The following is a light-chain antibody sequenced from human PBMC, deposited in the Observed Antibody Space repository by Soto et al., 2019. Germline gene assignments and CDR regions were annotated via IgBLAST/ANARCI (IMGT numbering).Light chain of an antibody. CDR3: QKYNKAPWI. J-gene: IGKJ1*01. V-gene: IGKV1-27*01. CDR1: RDIDNS. Sequence: DIQVTQSPPSLSASVGDRVIITCRASRDIDNSLAWYQQVPGKAPKLLIYAASTLQSGVPSRFRGSGSGTSFILTITSLQPEDVATYYCQKYNKAPWIFGQGTKVEV. CDR2: AAS.